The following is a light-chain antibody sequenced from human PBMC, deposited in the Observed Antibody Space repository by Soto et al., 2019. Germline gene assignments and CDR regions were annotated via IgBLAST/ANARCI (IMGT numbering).Light chain of an antibody. CDR2: GAS. Sequence: EIVMTQSPATLSVSPGERATLSCRASQSVSSNLAWYQQKPGQAPRLLIYGASTRATGIPARFSGSGSGTDSTLTISSLQSEDFAVYYCQQYNDWLAFGGGTKVEIK. J-gene: IGKJ4*01. CDR3: QQYNDWLA. CDR1: QSVSSN. V-gene: IGKV3-15*01.